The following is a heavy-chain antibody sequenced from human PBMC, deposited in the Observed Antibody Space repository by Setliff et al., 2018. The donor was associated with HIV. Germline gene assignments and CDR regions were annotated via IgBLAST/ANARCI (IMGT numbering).Heavy chain of an antibody. V-gene: IGHV1-46*01. CDR3: ALDLPGPAITSGWMKNWFDL. D-gene: IGHD6-19*01. Sequence: ASVKVSCKPSGYTFIGQLMHWVRQAPGQGLEWMGLLNPNTGSTTYAQKFQGRVTMTRDTPANTFYMEMSSLRSEDTAVYYCALDLPGPAITSGWMKNWFDLWGQGTLVTVSS. CDR2: LNPNTGST. J-gene: IGHJ5*02. CDR1: GYTFIGQL.